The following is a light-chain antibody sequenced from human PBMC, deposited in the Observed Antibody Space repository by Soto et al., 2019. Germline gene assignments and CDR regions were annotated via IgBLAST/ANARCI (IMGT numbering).Light chain of an antibody. J-gene: IGKJ1*01. CDR1: QSISSTQ. Sequence: GLSQSPDTVSLSPGERATLSCRASQSISSTQLVWYQQKPGQAPTLRSVGASSRATGIPDRCSGSGSGTDFTLTISGLQPEEVAVYCCQQYGTSPGPFGQGTKV. CDR2: GAS. CDR3: QQYGTSPGP. V-gene: IGKV3-20*01.